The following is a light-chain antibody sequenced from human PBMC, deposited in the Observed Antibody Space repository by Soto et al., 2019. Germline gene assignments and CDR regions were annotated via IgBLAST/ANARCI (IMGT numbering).Light chain of an antibody. CDR1: QSISSK. Sequence: EIVMTQSPATLSVSPGERATLSCRASQSISSKLAWYQQKPGQAPRLLIYGASSRATGIPDRFSGSGSGTDFTLTISRLEPEDFAVYYCHQYDSWTFGQGTKVDIK. CDR2: GAS. J-gene: IGKJ1*01. V-gene: IGKV3D-15*01. CDR3: HQYDSWT.